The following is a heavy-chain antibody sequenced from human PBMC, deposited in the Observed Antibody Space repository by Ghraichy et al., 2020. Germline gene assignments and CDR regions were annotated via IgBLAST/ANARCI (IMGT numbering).Heavy chain of an antibody. D-gene: IGHD6-19*01. J-gene: IGHJ5*02. Sequence: SETLSLTCAVYGGSFSGYYWSWIRQPPGKGPEWIGEINHSGSTNYNPSLKSRVTISVDTSKNQFSLKLSSVTTADTAVYYCARGHSGWYGNWFDPWGQGTLVTVSS. V-gene: IGHV4-34*01. CDR2: INHSGST. CDR1: GGSFSGYY. CDR3: ARGHSGWYGNWFDP.